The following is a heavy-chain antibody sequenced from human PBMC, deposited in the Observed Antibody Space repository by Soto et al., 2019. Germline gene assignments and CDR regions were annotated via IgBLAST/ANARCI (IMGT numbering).Heavy chain of an antibody. J-gene: IGHJ3*02. V-gene: IGHV4-30-4*08. Sequence: SETLSLTCTVSGGSISSGGYYWSWIRQHPGKGLEWIGYIYYSGSTYYKPSLKSRVTISVDTSKNQFSLKLSSVTAADTAVYDCARFGELYDAFDIWGQGTMVTVSS. CDR1: GGSISSGGYY. CDR2: IYYSGST. D-gene: IGHD3-10*01. CDR3: ARFGELYDAFDI.